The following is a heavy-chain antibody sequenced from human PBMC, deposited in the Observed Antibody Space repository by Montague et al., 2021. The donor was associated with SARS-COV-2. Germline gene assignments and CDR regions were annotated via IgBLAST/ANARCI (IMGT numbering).Heavy chain of an antibody. CDR3: ARGRVTRAGFDY. CDR2: NYLHGNA. CDR1: GYFIGTGYY. J-gene: IGHJ4*02. V-gene: IGHV4-38-2*02. D-gene: IGHD2-21*02. Sequence: SETLSITCSVSGYFIGTGYYWGWIRQSPGKGLEWIGSNYLHGNAYYNPSLNSRVTISLDTSNNQFSLRLTPVTTSDTAVYYCARGRVTRAGFDYWGQGIRVIVSS.